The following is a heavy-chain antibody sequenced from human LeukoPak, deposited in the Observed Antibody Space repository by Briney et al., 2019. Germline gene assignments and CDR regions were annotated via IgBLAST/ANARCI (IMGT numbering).Heavy chain of an antibody. CDR2: ISPNSGGT. Sequence: ASVRVSCKASGYTFTGYYIHWVRQAPGQGLEWMGWISPNSGGTNYAQKFQGRVTMTRDTSISTAYMEMSRLRSDDTAVYYCARDGYSGYGGYDYWGQGTLVTVSS. D-gene: IGHD5-12*01. V-gene: IGHV1-2*02. CDR1: GYTFTGYY. CDR3: ARDGYSGYGGYDY. J-gene: IGHJ4*02.